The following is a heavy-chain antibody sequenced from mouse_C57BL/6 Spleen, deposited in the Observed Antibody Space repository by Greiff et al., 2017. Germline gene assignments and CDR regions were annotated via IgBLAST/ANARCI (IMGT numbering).Heavy chain of an antibody. CDR3: ASYYTPAWFAY. CDR2: INPSTGGT. D-gene: IGHD2-12*01. J-gene: IGHJ3*01. V-gene: IGHV1-42*01. CDR1: GYSFTGYY. Sequence: EVQLQQSGPELVKPGASVKISCKASGYSFTGYYMNWVKQSPEKSLEWIGEINPSTGGTTYNQKFKAKATLTVDKSSSTAYMQLKILTSEDSAVYYCASYYTPAWFAYWGQGTLVTVSA.